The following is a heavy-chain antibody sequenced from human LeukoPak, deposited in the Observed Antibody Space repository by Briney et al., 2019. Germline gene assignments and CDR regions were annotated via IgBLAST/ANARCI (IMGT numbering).Heavy chain of an antibody. CDR2: IIPNFGIA. CDR1: GGTFSSYA. V-gene: IGHV1-69*04. CDR3: VRLCGGDCYPQNWFDP. D-gene: IGHD2-21*02. J-gene: IGHJ5*02. Sequence: ASVKVSCKASGGTFSSYAISWVRQAPGQGLEWMGRIIPNFGIANYAQKFQGRVTITADKSTSTAYMELSSLRSEDTAVYYCVRLCGGDCYPQNWFDPWGQGTLVTVSS.